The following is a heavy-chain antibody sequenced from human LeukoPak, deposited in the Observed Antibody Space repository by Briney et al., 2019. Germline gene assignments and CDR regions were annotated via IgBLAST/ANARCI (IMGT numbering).Heavy chain of an antibody. CDR1: GFTFSTSA. Sequence: SVKVSCKASGFTFSTSAVQWVRQARGQRLEWIGWVVVGSGNTNYAQKFQERVTITRDMSTSTAYMELSSLRSEDTAVYYCARIVMVRGIMNKWYFDYWGQGIMVTVSS. CDR3: ARIVMVRGIMNKWYFDY. J-gene: IGHJ4*02. D-gene: IGHD3-10*01. V-gene: IGHV1-58*01. CDR2: VVVGSGNT.